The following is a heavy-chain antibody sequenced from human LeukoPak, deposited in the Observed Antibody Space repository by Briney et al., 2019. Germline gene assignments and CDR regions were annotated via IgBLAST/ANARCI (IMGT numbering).Heavy chain of an antibody. CDR2: MFSSGDT. CDR1: GGSISSSSYY. D-gene: IGHD3-16*02. CDR3: ARGGGMITFGGVIVSDAFDI. V-gene: IGHV4-39*07. J-gene: IGHJ3*02. Sequence: SETLSLTCTVSGGSISSSSYYWGWIRQSPGKGLEWIGNMFSSGDTYYNPSLESRVTISIDTSKNQFSLKLTSVTAADTAVYSCARGGGMITFGGVIVSDAFDIWGQGTMVTVSS.